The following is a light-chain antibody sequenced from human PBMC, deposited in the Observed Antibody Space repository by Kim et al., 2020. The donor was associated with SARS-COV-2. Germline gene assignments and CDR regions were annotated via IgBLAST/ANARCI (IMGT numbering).Light chain of an antibody. J-gene: IGKJ4*01. CDR3: QQYKIDST. CDR1: SIGTW. Sequence: SIGTWLAWYQQKPGQAPKLLIYRASTLDNGVPSRFSGSGSGTEFTLTISSLQPDDFATYYCQQYKIDSTFGGGTKVEIK. V-gene: IGKV1-5*03. CDR2: RAS.